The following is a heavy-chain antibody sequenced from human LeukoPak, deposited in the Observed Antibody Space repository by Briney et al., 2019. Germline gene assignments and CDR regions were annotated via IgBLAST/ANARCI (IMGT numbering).Heavy chain of an antibody. CDR1: GGSISSGGYY. CDR3: ARVSVHYYYGMDV. Sequence: SETLSLTCTVSGGSISSGGYYWSWIRQHPGKGLEWIGYIYYSGSTYYNPSLKSRVTMSVDTSKNQFSLKLSSVTAADTAVYYCARVSVHYYYGMDVWGQGTTVTVSS. D-gene: IGHD6-6*01. CDR2: IYYSGST. J-gene: IGHJ6*02. V-gene: IGHV4-31*03.